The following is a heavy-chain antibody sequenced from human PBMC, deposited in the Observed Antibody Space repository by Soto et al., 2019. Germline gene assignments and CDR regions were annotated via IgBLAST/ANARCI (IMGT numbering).Heavy chain of an antibody. D-gene: IGHD2-8*01. Sequence: SETLSLTCTVSGGSISSGDYYWSWIRQPPGKGLEWIGYIYYSGSTYYNPSLKSRVTISVDTSKNQFSLKLSSVTAADTAVYYCARVRVGCCTNGVCYYYYGMDVWGQGTTVTVSS. CDR1: GGSISSGDYY. CDR2: IYYSGST. CDR3: ARVRVGCCTNGVCYYYYGMDV. V-gene: IGHV4-30-4*01. J-gene: IGHJ6*02.